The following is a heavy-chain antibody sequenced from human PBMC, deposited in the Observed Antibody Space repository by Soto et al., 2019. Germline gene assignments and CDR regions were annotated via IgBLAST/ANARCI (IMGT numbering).Heavy chain of an antibody. CDR2: ISYDGSNK. J-gene: IGHJ3*02. V-gene: IGHV3-30-3*01. Sequence: GGSLRLSCAASGFTFSIYAMHWVRQAPGKGLEWVAVISYDGSNKYYSDSAKGRFTFSRDNAKNSLYLQMNSLRAEDTAVYYFAREARYYDFWSGYLIPNRDAFDIWGQGTMVTVSS. CDR1: GFTFSIYA. D-gene: IGHD3-3*01. CDR3: AREARYYDFWSGYLIPNRDAFDI.